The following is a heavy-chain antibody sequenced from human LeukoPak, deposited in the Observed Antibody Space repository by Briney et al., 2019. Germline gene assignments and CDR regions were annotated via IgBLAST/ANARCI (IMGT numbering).Heavy chain of an antibody. CDR1: VFTFSDCY. CDR2: ISSSDNTI. Sequence: GGCLRLSCAASVFTFSDCYMSSIRQGPGKRLEWVSYISSSDNTIYYADSVKGRFTISRDNAKNSLYLQMNSLRAEDTAVYYCARTESPGIAAAAFDYWGQGTLVTVSS. CDR3: ARTESPGIAAAAFDY. J-gene: IGHJ4*02. V-gene: IGHV3-11*01. D-gene: IGHD6-13*01.